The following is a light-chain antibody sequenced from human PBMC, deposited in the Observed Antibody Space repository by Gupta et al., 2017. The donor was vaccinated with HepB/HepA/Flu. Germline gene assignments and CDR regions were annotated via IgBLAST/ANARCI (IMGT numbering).Light chain of an antibody. CDR2: DAS. Sequence: EVVMTQSPATLSVSPGERVTLSCRASQSVRSKLAWYQQKPGQAPRLLIYDASARATGIPARFSGSGSGTEFTLTISSLQPEDFAVYYCQQYNKWPLTFGGGTKVEIK. CDR1: QSVRSK. CDR3: QQYNKWPLT. V-gene: IGKV3-15*01. J-gene: IGKJ4*01.